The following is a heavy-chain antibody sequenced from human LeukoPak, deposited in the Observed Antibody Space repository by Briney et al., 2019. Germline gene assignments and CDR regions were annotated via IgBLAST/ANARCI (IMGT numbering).Heavy chain of an antibody. J-gene: IGHJ6*02. D-gene: IGHD2-2*01. Sequence: GASVKVSCKASGYTFTSYYMHWVRQAPGQGLEWMGIINPSGGSTSYAQKFQGGVTMTRDTSTSTVYMELSSLRSEDTAVYYCAREGVPAATGSYYYYGMDVWGQGTTVTVSS. CDR2: INPSGGST. V-gene: IGHV1-46*01. CDR1: GYTFTSYY. CDR3: AREGVPAATGSYYYYGMDV.